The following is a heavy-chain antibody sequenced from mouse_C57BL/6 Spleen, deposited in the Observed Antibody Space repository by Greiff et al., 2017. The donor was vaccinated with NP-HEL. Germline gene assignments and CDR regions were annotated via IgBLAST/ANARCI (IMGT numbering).Heavy chain of an antibody. CDR1: GFNIKNTF. Sequence: VQLQQSVAELVRPGASAKFSSTPSGFNIKNTFLHWVKRRPNQARSWIERFVPANGITKYAPKFQGKATITADTSSNTAYLQLSSLTSEDTAIYYCARGTTVVERDAMDYWGQGTSVTVSS. CDR3: ARGTTVVERDAMDY. CDR2: FVPANGIT. D-gene: IGHD1-1*01. V-gene: IGHV14-3*01. J-gene: IGHJ4*01.